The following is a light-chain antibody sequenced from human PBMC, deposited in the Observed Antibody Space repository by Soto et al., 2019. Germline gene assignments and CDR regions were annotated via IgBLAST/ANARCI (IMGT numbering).Light chain of an antibody. CDR3: QQRSNWP. CDR1: LSVSTAY. V-gene: IGKV3-11*01. CDR2: RAS. Sequence: TLTLSPGEGATLSCSASLSVSTAYLAWYQQKPGQAPRLLIYRASTRATGIPARFSGSGSGTDFTLTISSLEPEDFAVYYCQQRSNWPFGPGTKVDI. J-gene: IGKJ3*01.